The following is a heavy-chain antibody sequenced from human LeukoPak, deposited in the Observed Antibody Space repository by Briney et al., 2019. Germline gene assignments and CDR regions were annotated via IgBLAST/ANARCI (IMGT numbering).Heavy chain of an antibody. J-gene: IGHJ5*02. Sequence: ASVKVSCKASGYTFTSYDINWVRQATGQGLEWMGWINPTSGGTHYAQKFQGRVTMTSDTSISTAYMELSRLTSDDTAVYYCAREGIAEPDTNWFDPWGQGTLVTVSS. D-gene: IGHD6-13*01. CDR3: AREGIAEPDTNWFDP. CDR2: INPTSGGT. CDR1: GYTFTSYD. V-gene: IGHV1-2*02.